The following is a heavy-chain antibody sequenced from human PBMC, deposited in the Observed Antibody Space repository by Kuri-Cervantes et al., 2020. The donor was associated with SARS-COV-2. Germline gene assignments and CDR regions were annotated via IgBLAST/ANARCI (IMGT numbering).Heavy chain of an antibody. CDR3: ARTRGSYYTDAFDL. CDR1: GFRFTTYW. J-gene: IGHJ3*01. CDR2: IYPTDSDT. D-gene: IGHD1-26*01. V-gene: IGHV5-51*01. Sequence: GESLKISCKGSGFRFTTYWIGWVRQMPGKGLEWMAIIYPTDSDTRYSPSFQGQVTISADKSISTAYLQWSSLKASDSAMYYCARTRGSYYTDAFDLWGQGTMVTVSS.